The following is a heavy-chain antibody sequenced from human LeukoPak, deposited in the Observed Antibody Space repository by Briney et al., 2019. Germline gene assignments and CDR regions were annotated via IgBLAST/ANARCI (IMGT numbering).Heavy chain of an antibody. V-gene: IGHV4-39*07. D-gene: IGHD3-9*01. J-gene: IGHJ4*02. CDR3: ARRPQGDILTGYSPPFDY. CDR2: IYYSGST. CDR1: GGSISSSSYY. Sequence: SETLSLTCTVSGGSISSSSYYWGWIRQPPGKGLEWIGSIYYSGSTYYNPSLKSRVTISVDTSKNQFFLKLSSVTVADTAVYYCARRPQGDILTGYSPPFDYWGQGTLVTVSS.